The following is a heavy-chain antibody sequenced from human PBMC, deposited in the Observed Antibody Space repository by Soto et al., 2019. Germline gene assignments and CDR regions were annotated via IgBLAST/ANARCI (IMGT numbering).Heavy chain of an antibody. Sequence: SETLSLTCAVYGGSFSGYYWSWIRQPPGKGLEWIGEINHSGSTNYNPSLKSRVTISVDTSKNQFSLKLSSVTAADTAVYYCARVALTGQDAFDIWGQGTMVTVSS. CDR2: INHSGST. J-gene: IGHJ3*02. D-gene: IGHD1-20*01. CDR1: GGSFSGYY. V-gene: IGHV4-34*01. CDR3: ARVALTGQDAFDI.